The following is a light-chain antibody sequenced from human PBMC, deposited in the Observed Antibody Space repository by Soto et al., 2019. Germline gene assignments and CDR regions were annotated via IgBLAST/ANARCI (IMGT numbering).Light chain of an antibody. V-gene: IGKV1-6*02. J-gene: IGKJ1*01. CDR1: QGIRKD. Sequence: AIQMTQSPSSLSASVGDRFTMTCRAIQGIRKDLAWYQQKPGKAPKLLIYATSSLQSGVPSRFSGSGSGRDFTLTISSLQPEDFATYYCLQDYNYPRTFGQGTKVEIK. CDR3: LQDYNYPRT. CDR2: ATS.